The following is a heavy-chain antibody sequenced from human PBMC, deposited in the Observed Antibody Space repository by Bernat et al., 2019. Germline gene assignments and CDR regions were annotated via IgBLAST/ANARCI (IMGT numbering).Heavy chain of an antibody. D-gene: IGHD2-2*01. CDR1: GFTFSSYG. CDR2: ISYDGSNK. V-gene: IGHV3-30*03. J-gene: IGHJ4*02. Sequence: QVQLVESGGGVVQPGRSLRLSCAASGFTFSSYGMHWVRQAPDKGLEWVAVISYDGSNKYYADSVKGRFTISRDNSKNTLYLQMNSLRAEDTAVYYCARDYCSSTSCYDYYFDYWGQGTLVTVSS. CDR3: ARDYCSSTSCYDYYFDY.